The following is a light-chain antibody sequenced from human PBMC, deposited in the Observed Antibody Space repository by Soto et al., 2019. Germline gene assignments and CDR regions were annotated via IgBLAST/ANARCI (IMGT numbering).Light chain of an antibody. J-gene: IGLJ1*01. V-gene: IGLV2-8*01. CDR3: TSYAGGTNV. CDR2: EVN. Sequence: QSALTQPPSASGSPGQSVTISCTGTSSDVGGYNYVSWYQQYPGKVPKLMVYEVNKRPSGVPDRFSGSKSGNTASLTVSGHQAEDEADYYCTSYAGGTNVFGTGNKVTVL. CDR1: SSDVGGYNY.